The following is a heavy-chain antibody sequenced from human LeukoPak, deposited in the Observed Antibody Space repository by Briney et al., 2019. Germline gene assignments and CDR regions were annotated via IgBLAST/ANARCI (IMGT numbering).Heavy chain of an antibody. CDR1: TDSFSSHY. D-gene: IGHD4-17*01. CDR3: ARDLVTVTKGFDI. J-gene: IGHJ3*02. CDR2: ISYIGST. V-gene: IGHV4-59*11. Sequence: PSETLSHTCVVSTDSFSSHYWTWIRQPPGKGLEWIGYISYIGSTNYNPSLKSRVTIPIDTSKNQFSLKLTSVTAADTAVYYCARDLVTVTKGFDIWGQGTMVSVSS.